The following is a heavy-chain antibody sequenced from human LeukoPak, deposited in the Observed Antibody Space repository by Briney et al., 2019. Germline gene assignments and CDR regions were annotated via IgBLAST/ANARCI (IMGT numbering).Heavy chain of an antibody. CDR1: GGSISTYY. CDR2: ISYTVTS. J-gene: IGHJ4*02. CDR3: ARVGDWNDLVY. D-gene: IGHD1-1*01. V-gene: IGHV4-59*01. Sequence: SETLSLTCTVSGGSISTYYWSWIRHPPGKGLEWIGYISYTVTSNYNPSLKSRVTISVDTSKNQFSLKLSSVTAADTAVYYCARVGDWNDLVYWGQGTLVTVSS.